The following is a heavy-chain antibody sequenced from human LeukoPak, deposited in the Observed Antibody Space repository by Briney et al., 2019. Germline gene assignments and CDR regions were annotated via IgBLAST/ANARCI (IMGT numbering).Heavy chain of an antibody. J-gene: IGHJ4*02. CDR2: INGNGRST. CDR1: GYSFAVCD. V-gene: IGHV3-20*04. CDR3: ARDFSSGLTPGWDY. D-gene: IGHD6-19*01. Sequence: PGGPLRLSCAASGYSFAVCDMSWVRKAPGKGLEWLSGINGNGRSTGYADSVKGRFTISRDNAKNSLYLQMNSLRAEDTALYYCARDFSSGLTPGWDYWGQGTLVTVSS.